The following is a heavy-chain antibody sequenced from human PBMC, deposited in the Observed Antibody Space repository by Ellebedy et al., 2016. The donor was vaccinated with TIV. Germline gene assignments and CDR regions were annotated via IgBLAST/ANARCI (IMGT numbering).Heavy chain of an antibody. CDR1: GFIFTNYA. CDR2: ISYDGSKN. Sequence: GGSLRLSXSASGFIFTNYAMHWVRQAPGKGLEWLAVISYDGSKNNYAVSVKGRFTISRDNSRSSLSLQMNSLRAEDTAPYYCVRDRNYPNDVFDIWGQGTMVAVSS. V-gene: IGHV3-33*05. J-gene: IGHJ3*02. CDR3: VRDRNYPNDVFDI. D-gene: IGHD5-24*01.